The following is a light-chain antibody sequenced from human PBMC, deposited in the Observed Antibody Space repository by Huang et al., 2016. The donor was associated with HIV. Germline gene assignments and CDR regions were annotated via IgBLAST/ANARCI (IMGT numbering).Light chain of an antibody. V-gene: IGKV3-20*01. Sequence: EIVLTQSPGTLALSTGERATLSCRASQNVSGSYVAWYQQKPGPAPRLLIYGAYSRATGIPDKFSGGGSGTDFTLTINGLEPEDFAVYYCQRYGSSYTFGQGTKLEIK. CDR2: GAY. CDR1: QNVSGSY. CDR3: QRYGSSYT. J-gene: IGKJ2*01.